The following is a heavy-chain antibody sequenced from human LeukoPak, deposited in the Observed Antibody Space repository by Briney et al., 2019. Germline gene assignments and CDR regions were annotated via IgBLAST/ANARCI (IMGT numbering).Heavy chain of an antibody. CDR1: GGSISDYY. V-gene: IGHV4-59*12. CDR2: FSNSGTT. D-gene: IGHD7-27*01. J-gene: IGHJ4*02. CDR3: ARGSNWGDY. Sequence: PSETLSLTCTVSGGSISDYYWSWIRQPPGKGLEWIGYFSNSGTTNRNPSLKSRVTMSVDTSKNQFSLKLSSVTAADTAVYYCARGSNWGDYWGQGALVTVSS.